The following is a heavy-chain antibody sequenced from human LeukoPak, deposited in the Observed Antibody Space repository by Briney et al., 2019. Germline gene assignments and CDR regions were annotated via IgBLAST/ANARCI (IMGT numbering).Heavy chain of an antibody. J-gene: IGHJ5*02. CDR3: ARERPIAAAGEGKNWFDP. CDR1: GYTFTSHG. Sequence: GASVKVSCKASGYTFTSHGISWVRQAPGQGLERMGWISAYNGNTNYAQKLQGRVTMTTDTSTSTAYMELRSLRSDDTAVYYCARERPIAAAGEGKNWFDPWGQGTLVTVSS. D-gene: IGHD6-13*01. V-gene: IGHV1-18*01. CDR2: ISAYNGNT.